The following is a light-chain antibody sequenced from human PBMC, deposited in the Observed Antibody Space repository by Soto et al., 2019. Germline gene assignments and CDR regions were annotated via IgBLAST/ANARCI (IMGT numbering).Light chain of an antibody. CDR1: QSLFYSSSNKNY. Sequence: DIVMTQSPDSLAVSLGERAAINCKSSQSLFYSSSNKNYLAWYQQKPGQPPKLLIYWASTRESGVPDRFSGSGSGTDFTLTISSLQAEDVAVYYCQQYYTTPRTFGGGTKVEIK. V-gene: IGKV4-1*01. CDR3: QQYYTTPRT. CDR2: WAS. J-gene: IGKJ4*01.